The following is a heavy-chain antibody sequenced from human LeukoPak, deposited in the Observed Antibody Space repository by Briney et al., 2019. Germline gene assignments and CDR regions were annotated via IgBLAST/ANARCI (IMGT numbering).Heavy chain of an antibody. J-gene: IGHJ4*02. V-gene: IGHV3-15*01. D-gene: IGHD1-26*01. CDR2: IKAKAHGGTI. Sequence: GGSLRLSCAASGFSFTNAWMAWVRQAPGKGLEWVGRIKAKAHGGTIEYAAPVKGRFTISRDDSKNTLYLQMNSLKTEDTAVYYCTTDGVGVEGATYDNWGQGTLVSVSS. CDR1: GFSFTNAW. CDR3: TTDGVGVEGATYDN.